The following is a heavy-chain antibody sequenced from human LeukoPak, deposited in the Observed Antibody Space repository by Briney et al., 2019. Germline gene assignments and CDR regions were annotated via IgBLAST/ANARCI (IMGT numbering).Heavy chain of an antibody. CDR3: ARDVGGSLEY. D-gene: IGHD1-26*01. CDR1: GFTFSTYW. V-gene: IGHV3-7*01. CDR2: IKEDESAK. J-gene: IGHJ4*02. Sequence: GGSLRLSCAASGFTFSTYWMAWVRQAPGKGLEWVANIKEDESAKHQADSVKGRFTISRDNAQNSVYLQMSSLRGEDTAVYYCARDVGGSLEYWGQGTLVTVSS.